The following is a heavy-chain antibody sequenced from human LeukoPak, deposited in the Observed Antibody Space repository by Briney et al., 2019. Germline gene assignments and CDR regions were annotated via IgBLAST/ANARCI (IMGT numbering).Heavy chain of an antibody. CDR1: GFTVSSNY. V-gene: IGHV3-66*01. Sequence: PGGSLRLSCAASGFTVSSNYMNWVRQAPGKGLEWVSTVFSDGTTYYADSVEGRFTISRDNSKNTLYLQMSSVKDEDTAVYYCARDPRVDHSGMDVWGQGTTVTVSS. J-gene: IGHJ6*02. CDR3: ARDPRVDHSGMDV. CDR2: VFSDGTT. D-gene: IGHD2-15*01.